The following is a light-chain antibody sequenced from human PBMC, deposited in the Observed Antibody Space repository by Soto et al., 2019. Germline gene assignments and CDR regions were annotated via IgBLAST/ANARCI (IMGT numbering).Light chain of an antibody. CDR1: SSNIGAGHD. V-gene: IGLV1-40*01. Sequence: QSVLTQPPSVSGAPGQRVTISCTGSSSNIGAGHDVHWYQQFPGTGPKLLIYGNNNRPSGVPDRFSGSKSGTSASLAITGLQAEDEADYYCQSYDSSLSVVFGGGTKLTVL. J-gene: IGLJ2*01. CDR2: GNN. CDR3: QSYDSSLSVV.